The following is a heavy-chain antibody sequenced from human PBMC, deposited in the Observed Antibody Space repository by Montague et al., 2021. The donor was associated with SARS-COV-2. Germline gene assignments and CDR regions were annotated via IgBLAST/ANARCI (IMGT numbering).Heavy chain of an antibody. D-gene: IGHD6-13*01. CDR1: GGSISSGNW. V-gene: IGHV4-4*02. CDR3: ARLFSSWTD. J-gene: IGHJ4*02. Sequence: SETRSLTCAGSGGSISSGNWWSWVRQPPGKGLEWIGEIYHSGSTNYNPTLKGRVTISLDKSKNQFSLNLSSATAADTAVYYCARLFSSWTDWGQGTLVTVSS. CDR2: IYHSGST.